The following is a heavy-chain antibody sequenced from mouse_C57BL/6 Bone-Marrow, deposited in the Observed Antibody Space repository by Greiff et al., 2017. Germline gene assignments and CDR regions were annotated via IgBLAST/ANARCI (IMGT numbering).Heavy chain of an antibody. Sequence: QVHVKQPGAELVKPGASVKMSCKASGYTFTSYWITWVKQRPGQGLEWIGDIYPGSGSTNYNEKFKSKATLTVDTSSSTTYMQLSSLTSEDSAVYYCARGSTTVVAYWYFDVWGTGTTVTVSS. CDR3: ARGSTTVVAYWYFDV. D-gene: IGHD1-1*01. J-gene: IGHJ1*03. CDR2: IYPGSGST. CDR1: GYTFTSYW. V-gene: IGHV1-55*01.